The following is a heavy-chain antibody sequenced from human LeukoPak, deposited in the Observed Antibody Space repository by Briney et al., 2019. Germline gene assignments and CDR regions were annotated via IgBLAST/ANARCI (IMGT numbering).Heavy chain of an antibody. J-gene: IGHJ6*02. CDR3: ARSSGYSIYYYYGMDV. V-gene: IGHV1-46*01. CDR2: INPSGGST. D-gene: IGHD3-22*01. CDR1: GYTFTSYY. Sequence: ASVKVSCKASGYTFTSYYMHWVRQAPGQGLEWMGIINPSGGSTSYAQKFQGRVTITADKSTSTAYMELSSLRSEDTAVYYCARSSGYSIYYYYGMDVWGQGTTVTVSS.